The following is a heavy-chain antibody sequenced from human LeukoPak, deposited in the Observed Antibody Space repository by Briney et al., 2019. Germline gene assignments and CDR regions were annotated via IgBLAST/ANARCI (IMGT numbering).Heavy chain of an antibody. D-gene: IGHD2-2*01. Sequence: ASVKVSCKASGGTFSSYAISWVRQAPGQGLEWMGRIIPIFGTANYAQKFQGRVTITADESTSTAYMELSSLRSEDTAVYYCTRESSPRDIVVVPAAIQTVYYYYGMDVWGQGTTVTVSS. CDR2: IIPIFGTA. V-gene: IGHV1-69*13. CDR1: GGTFSSYA. CDR3: TRESSPRDIVVVPAAIQTVYYYYGMDV. J-gene: IGHJ6*02.